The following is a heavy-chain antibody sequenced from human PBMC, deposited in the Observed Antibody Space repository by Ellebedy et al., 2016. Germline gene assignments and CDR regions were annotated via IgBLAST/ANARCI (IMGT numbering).Heavy chain of an antibody. CDR2: ISGSGGST. CDR3: AKAYRGAAAEPDY. V-gene: IGHV3-23*01. CDR1: GFTFSSYA. J-gene: IGHJ4*02. Sequence: GESLKISXAASGFTFSSYAMSWVRQAPGKGLEWVSAISGSGGSTYYADSVKGRFTISRDNSKNTLYLQMNNLRAEGTAVYYCAKAYRGAAAEPDYWGQGTLVTVSS. D-gene: IGHD6-13*01.